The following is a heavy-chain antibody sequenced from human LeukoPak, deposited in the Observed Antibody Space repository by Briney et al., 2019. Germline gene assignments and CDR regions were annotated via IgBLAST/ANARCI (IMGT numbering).Heavy chain of an antibody. J-gene: IGHJ4*02. CDR2: IYYSGST. Sequence: SGTLSLTCTVSGGSISSGDYYWSWIRQPPGKGLEWIGYIYYSGSTYYNPSLKSRVTISVDTSKNQFSLKLSSVTAADTAVYYCARLNYYDISGLPGDYWGQGTLVTVSS. V-gene: IGHV4-30-4*01. CDR3: ARLNYYDISGLPGDY. D-gene: IGHD3-22*01. CDR1: GGSISSGDYY.